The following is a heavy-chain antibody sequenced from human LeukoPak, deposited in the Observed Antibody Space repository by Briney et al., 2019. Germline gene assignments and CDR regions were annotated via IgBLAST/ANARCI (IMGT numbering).Heavy chain of an antibody. D-gene: IGHD5-18*01. CDR1: GFTFSSYA. CDR2: ISYDGSNK. J-gene: IGHJ4*02. V-gene: IGHV3-30-3*01. CDR3: ASPSCGTAMVIYY. Sequence: PGGSLRLSCAASGFTFSSYAMHWVRQAPGKGLEWVAVISYDGSNKYYADSVKGRFTISRDNSKNTLYLQMNSLRAEDTAVYYCASPSCGTAMVIYYWGQGTLVTVSS.